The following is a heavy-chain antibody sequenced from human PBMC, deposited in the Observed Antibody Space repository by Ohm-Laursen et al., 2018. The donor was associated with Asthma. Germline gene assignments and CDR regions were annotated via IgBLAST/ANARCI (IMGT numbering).Heavy chain of an antibody. D-gene: IGHD3-22*01. Sequence: SLRLSCTASGFTFRSYAMHWVRQAPGKGLEWVAVGGSYYDGGLKYYADSVKGRFTISRDNSKNTLYLQMNSLRAEDTAVYYCARVGSYDSSGYYLGWFDPWGPGTLVTVSS. CDR2: GGSYYDGGLK. CDR1: GFTFRSYA. CDR3: ARVGSYDSSGYYLGWFDP. J-gene: IGHJ5*02. V-gene: IGHV3-30*14.